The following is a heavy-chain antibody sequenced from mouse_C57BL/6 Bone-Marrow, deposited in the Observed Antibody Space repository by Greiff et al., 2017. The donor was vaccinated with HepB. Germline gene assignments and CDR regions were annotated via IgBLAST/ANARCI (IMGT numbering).Heavy chain of an antibody. CDR3: ARSRRFYYYAMDY. Sequence: QVQLQQPGAELVRSGSSVKLSCKASGYTFTSYWLDGVKQRPGQGLEWIGNIYPSDSETHYNQKFKDKATLTVDKSSSTAYMQLSSLTSEDSAVYYCARSRRFYYYAMDYWGQGTSFTISS. CDR1: GYTFTSYW. CDR2: IYPSDSET. J-gene: IGHJ4*01. V-gene: IGHV1-61*01.